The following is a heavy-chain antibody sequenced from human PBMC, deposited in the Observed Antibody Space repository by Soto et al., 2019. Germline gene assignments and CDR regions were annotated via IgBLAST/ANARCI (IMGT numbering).Heavy chain of an antibody. J-gene: IGHJ6*02. D-gene: IGHD5-12*01. CDR1: GFTVSSNY. V-gene: IGHV3-53*02. Sequence: EVQLVETGGGLLQPGGSLRLSCAASGFTVSSNYMSWVRQAPGKGLEWVSVIYSGGSTYYADSVKGGFTISRNNAKNTLYLQMKSLRAEDTAVYYCARESAGYGGGSYYYYGMDVWGQGTTVTVSS. CDR2: IYSGGST. CDR3: ARESAGYGGGSYYYYGMDV.